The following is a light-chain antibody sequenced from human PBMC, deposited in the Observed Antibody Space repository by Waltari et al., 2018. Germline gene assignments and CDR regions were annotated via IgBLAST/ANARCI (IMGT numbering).Light chain of an antibody. J-gene: IGKJ1*01. CDR3: QQFYSRPWT. V-gene: IGKV4-1*01. CDR2: WAS. Sequence: DIVMTQSPDSLAVSLGERATIRCKSTQSLFYSPNNKDYLAWYQKKPGQPPILLMSWASTREPGVPDRFTGSGSGTDFTPTISGLQAEDVAVYYCQQFYSRPWTFGQGTKVEI. CDR1: QSLFYSPNNKDY.